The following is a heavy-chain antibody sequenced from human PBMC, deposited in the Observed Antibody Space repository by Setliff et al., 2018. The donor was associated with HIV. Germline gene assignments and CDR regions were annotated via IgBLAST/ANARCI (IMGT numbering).Heavy chain of an antibody. Sequence: SVKVSCKASGGTFSSYAISWVRQAPGQGLEWMGGIIPIFGTANYAQKFQGRVTITTDESTSTAYMGLSSLRSEDTAVYYCARDYDSSCYPIMRGAFDIWCQGTMVTVSS. CDR3: ARDYDSSCYPIMRGAFDI. V-gene: IGHV1-69*05. D-gene: IGHD3-22*01. CDR1: GGTFSSYA. CDR2: IIPIFGTA. J-gene: IGHJ3*02.